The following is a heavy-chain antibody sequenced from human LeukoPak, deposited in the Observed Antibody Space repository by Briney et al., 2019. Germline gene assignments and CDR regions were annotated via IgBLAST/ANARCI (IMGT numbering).Heavy chain of an antibody. CDR2: MNPNSGNT. D-gene: IGHD2-8*01. CDR3: ARTKTDHDAFDI. V-gene: IGHV1-8*01. Sequence: GASVKVSCKASGYTFTSYNINWVRQAPGQGLEWMGWMNPNSGNTGYAQKFQGRVTMTRYTSISTAYMELSSLRSEDTAVYYCARTKTDHDAFDIWGQGTMVTVSS. CDR1: GYTFTSYN. J-gene: IGHJ3*02.